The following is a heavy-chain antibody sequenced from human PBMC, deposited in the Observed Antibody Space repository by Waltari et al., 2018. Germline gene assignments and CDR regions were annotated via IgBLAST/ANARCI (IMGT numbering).Heavy chain of an antibody. D-gene: IGHD6-13*01. J-gene: IGHJ4*02. CDR2: INHRGST. CDR1: GGSFSGYY. Sequence: QVQLQQWGAGLLKPSETLSLTCAVYGGSFSGYYWSWIRQPPGKGLEWICEINHRGSTNYNPSLKGRVTISVDKSKNQLSLKMSAVTAADTAVYYCARVWAAAGTEIDYWGQGTLVTVSS. CDR3: ARVWAAAGTEIDY. V-gene: IGHV4-34*01.